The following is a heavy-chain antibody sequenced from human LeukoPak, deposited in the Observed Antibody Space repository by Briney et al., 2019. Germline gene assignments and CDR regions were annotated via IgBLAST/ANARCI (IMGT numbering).Heavy chain of an antibody. J-gene: IGHJ5*02. Sequence: SVKVSCKASGGTFSSYAISWVRQAPGQGLEWMGRIIPILGIANYAQKLQGRVTITADKSTSTAYMELSSLRSEDTAVYYCARGNNYGSAQSRFDPWGQGTLVTVSS. CDR2: IIPILGIA. CDR3: ARGNNYGSAQSRFDP. V-gene: IGHV1-69*04. CDR1: GGTFSSYA. D-gene: IGHD3-10*01.